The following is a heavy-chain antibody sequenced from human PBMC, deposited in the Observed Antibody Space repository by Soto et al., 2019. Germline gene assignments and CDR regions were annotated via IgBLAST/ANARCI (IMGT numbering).Heavy chain of an antibody. CDR2: ISYDGSNK. Sequence: GGSLRLSCAASGFTFSSYAMHWVRQAPGKGLEWVAVISYDGSNKYYADSVKGRFTISRDNSKNTLYLQMYSLRAEDTAVYYCARTFKAPSGPRFLGPFDYWGQGTLVTVSS. CDR1: GFTFSSYA. J-gene: IGHJ4*02. D-gene: IGHD3-3*01. CDR3: ARTFKAPSGPRFLGPFDY. V-gene: IGHV3-30-3*01.